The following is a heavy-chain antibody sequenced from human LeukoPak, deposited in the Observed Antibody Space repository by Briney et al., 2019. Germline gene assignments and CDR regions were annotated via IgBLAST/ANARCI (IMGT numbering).Heavy chain of an antibody. CDR3: VRVDCSTRCYDGYSFYYYMDV. V-gene: IGHV3-74*01. D-gene: IGHD2-2*01. CDR1: GFTFTTFW. CDR2: INHDGSST. Sequence: PGGSLRLSCATPGFTFTTFWMHWVRQAPGKGLVWVSRINHDGSSTNYADSVKGRFTISRDNAKNTLYLQMNSLRAEDTAVYYCVRVDCSTRCYDGYSFYYYMDVWGKGTTVTISS. J-gene: IGHJ6*03.